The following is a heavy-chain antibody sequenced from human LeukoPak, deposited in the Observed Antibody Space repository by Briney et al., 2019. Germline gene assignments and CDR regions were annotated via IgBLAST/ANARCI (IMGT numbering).Heavy chain of an antibody. CDR1: GYTLTGSY. J-gene: IGHJ5*02. CDR2: INFNSGGT. V-gene: IGHV1-2*02. D-gene: IGHD4-17*01. Sequence: GASVKVSCKVYGYTLTGSYIHWVRQAPGQGLERMGWINFNSGGTNYAQKFQGRVTMTRDTSISTAYMELSRLRSDDTAVYYCASTKDYGDYGWFDPWGQGTLVTVSS. CDR3: ASTKDYGDYGWFDP.